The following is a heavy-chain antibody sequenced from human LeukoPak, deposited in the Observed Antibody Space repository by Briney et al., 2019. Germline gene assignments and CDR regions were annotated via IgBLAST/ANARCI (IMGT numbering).Heavy chain of an antibody. CDR3: ARDWRYSRKDH. Sequence: GGSLRLSCAASGFTFSSYAMHWVRQAPGKGLEWVAVISYDGSNKYYADSVKGRFTISRDNSKNTLYLQMNSLRAADTAVYYCARDWRYSRKDHWGQGTLVTVSS. D-gene: IGHD6-13*01. V-gene: IGHV3-30*04. CDR1: GFTFSSYA. CDR2: ISYDGSNK. J-gene: IGHJ4*02.